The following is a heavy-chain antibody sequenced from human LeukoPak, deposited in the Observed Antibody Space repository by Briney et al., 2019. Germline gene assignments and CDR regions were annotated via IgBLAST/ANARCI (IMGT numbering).Heavy chain of an antibody. CDR3: ARAMIAGLGWFDP. J-gene: IGHJ5*02. CDR1: GGTFSSYA. CDR2: IIPIFGTA. Sequence: SVKVSCKASGGTFSSYAISWVRQAPGQELEWMGRIIPIFGTANYAQKFQGRVTITTDESTSTAYMELSSLRSEDTAVYYCARAMIAGLGWFDPWGQGTLVTVSS. D-gene: IGHD3-22*01. V-gene: IGHV1-69*05.